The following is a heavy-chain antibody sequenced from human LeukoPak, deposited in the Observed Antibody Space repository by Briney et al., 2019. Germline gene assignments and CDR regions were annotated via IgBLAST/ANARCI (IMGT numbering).Heavy chain of an antibody. CDR3: ARQIASAGTAGFDF. V-gene: IGHV4-4*07. CDR2: IYSTGST. D-gene: IGHD6-13*01. CDR1: GGSISSYY. Sequence: SETLSLTCTVSGGSISSYYWSWIRQPAGKGLEWIGRIYSTGSTNYNPSLKGRVTMSVDTSKNQFSLRLRSVTAADTAVYCCARQIASAGTAGFDFWGQGALVTVSS. J-gene: IGHJ4*02.